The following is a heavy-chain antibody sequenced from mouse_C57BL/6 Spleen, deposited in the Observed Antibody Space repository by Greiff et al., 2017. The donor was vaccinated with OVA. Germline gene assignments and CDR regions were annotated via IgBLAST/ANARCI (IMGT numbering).Heavy chain of an antibody. V-gene: IGHV1-42*01. D-gene: IGHD1-1*01. Sequence: VQLQQSGPELVKPGASVKISCKASGYSFTGYYMNWVKQSPEKSLEWIGEITPSTGGTTYNQKFKAKATLTVDKSSSTAYMQLKSLTSEDSAVYYCANDYGSSDGNAMDYWGQGTSVTVSS. CDR1: GYSFTGYY. J-gene: IGHJ4*01. CDR3: ANDYGSSDGNAMDY. CDR2: ITPSTGGT.